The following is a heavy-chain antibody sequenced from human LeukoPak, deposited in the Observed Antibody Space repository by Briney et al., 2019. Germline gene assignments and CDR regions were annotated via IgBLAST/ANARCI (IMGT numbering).Heavy chain of an antibody. CDR1: GFTFSSYG. Sequence: GGSLRLSRAASGFTFSSYGMHWVRQAAGKGLEWVAYMWYDGSIQYYADSVKGRFAISRDNSKNTLYLQLNSLKAEDTAVYYCAKGVVVPPTYFAYWGEGTLVTVSS. V-gene: IGHV3-30*02. J-gene: IGHJ4*02. D-gene: IGHD3-10*02. CDR2: MWYDGSIQ. CDR3: AKGVVVPPTYFAY.